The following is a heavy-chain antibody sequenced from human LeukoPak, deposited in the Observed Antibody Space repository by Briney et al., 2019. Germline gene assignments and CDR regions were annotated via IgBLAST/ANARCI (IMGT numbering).Heavy chain of an antibody. V-gene: IGHV4-59*01. Sequence: GSLRLSCAASGFTFGDYWMSWIRQPPGKGLEWIGYIYYSGSTNYNPSLKSRVTISVDTSKNQFSLKLSSVTAADTVVYYCARGARLSLYYYMDVWGKGTTVTISS. J-gene: IGHJ6*03. CDR1: GFTFGDYW. CDR3: ARGARLSLYYYMDV. CDR2: IYYSGST.